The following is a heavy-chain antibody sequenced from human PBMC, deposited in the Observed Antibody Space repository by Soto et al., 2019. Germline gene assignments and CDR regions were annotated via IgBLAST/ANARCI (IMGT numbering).Heavy chain of an antibody. J-gene: IGHJ4*02. D-gene: IGHD3-10*01. V-gene: IGHV4-59*08. CDR2: ICYSGST. CDR3: AIHSSYYGSDGSGSPYYYFDY. Sequence: PSETLSLTCTVSGASISSYYWSWIRQPPGKGLEWIGYICYSGSTNYNPSLKSRVTISVDTSKNQFSLRLSSVTAADTAVYYCAIHSSYYGSDGSGSPYYYFDYWGQGTLVTVSS. CDR1: GASISSYY.